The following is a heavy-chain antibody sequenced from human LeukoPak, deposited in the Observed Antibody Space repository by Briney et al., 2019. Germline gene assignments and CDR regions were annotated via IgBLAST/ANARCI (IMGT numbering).Heavy chain of an antibody. J-gene: IGHJ6*02. V-gene: IGHV4-34*01. CDR1: GGSFSGYY. CDR2: INHSGST. CDR3: ARHYSSGWYSSRYYYGMDV. Sequence: SETLSLTCAVYGGSFSGYYWSWIRQPPGKGLEWIGEINHSGSTNYNPSLKSRVTISVDTSKNQFSLKLSSVTAADTAVYYCARHYSSGWYSSRYYYGMDVWGQGTTVTVS. D-gene: IGHD6-19*01.